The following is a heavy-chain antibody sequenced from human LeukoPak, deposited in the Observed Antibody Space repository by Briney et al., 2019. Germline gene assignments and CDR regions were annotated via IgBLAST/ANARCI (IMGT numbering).Heavy chain of an antibody. D-gene: IGHD3-22*01. CDR2: IYYGGST. CDR3: ARQDNSGYLSYFQH. CDR1: GGSISSSSYY. Sequence: SETLSLTCTVSGGSISSSSYYWGWIRQSPGKGLEWIGSIYYGGSTYYNPSLKSRVTISVDTSKNQFSLKLSSVTAADTAVYYCARQDNSGYLSYFQHWGQGTLVTVSS. V-gene: IGHV4-39*01. J-gene: IGHJ1*01.